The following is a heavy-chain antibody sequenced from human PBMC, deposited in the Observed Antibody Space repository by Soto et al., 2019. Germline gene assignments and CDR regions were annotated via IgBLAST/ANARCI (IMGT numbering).Heavy chain of an antibody. CDR3: ARGYPLWSPYFYYYMDV. CDR2: SWYDGTNK. Sequence: GGSLRLSWAASGFTLNTYGMYWVRQAPGKGLEWVAVSWYDGTNKDYADSVKGRFTISRDNSRNTLYLQMNSLRAEDTAVYDCARGYPLWSPYFYYYMDVWGQGTTLTVSS. CDR1: GFTLNTYG. J-gene: IGHJ6*03. D-gene: IGHD5-18*01. V-gene: IGHV3-33*07.